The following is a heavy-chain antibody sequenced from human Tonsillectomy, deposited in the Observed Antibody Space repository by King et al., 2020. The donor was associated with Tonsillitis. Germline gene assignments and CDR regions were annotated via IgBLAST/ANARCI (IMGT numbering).Heavy chain of an antibody. CDR3: ARVIVGALDYYYYMDV. D-gene: IGHD1-26*01. J-gene: IGHJ6*03. CDR2: VSYNGGT. CDR1: GGSIASSGHC. V-gene: IGHV4-39*01. Sequence: QLQESGPGLVKPSETLSLTCSVSGGSIASSGHCWGWIRQPPGKGLAWIGSVSYNGGTYYNPSLKSRVTISVDTPKSQFSLKLRSVTAPDTAVYYCARVIVGALDYYYYMDVWGKGTTVTVSS.